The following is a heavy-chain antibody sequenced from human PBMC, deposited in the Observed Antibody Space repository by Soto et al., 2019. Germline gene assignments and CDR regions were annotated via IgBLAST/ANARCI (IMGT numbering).Heavy chain of an antibody. J-gene: IGHJ6*02. CDR1: GFTFNIYG. CDR2: IGTAGDT. Sequence: PWWSTGLSCAASGFTFNIYGMHWVRQGTGKGLEWVSAIGTAGDTYYPGSVKGRSTISRENAKNSLYLQMPSLRAEDTAVYYCVRFGVVYYYGMDVWGQGTTVTVSS. CDR3: VRFGVVYYYGMDV. V-gene: IGHV3-13*01. D-gene: IGHD3-10*01.